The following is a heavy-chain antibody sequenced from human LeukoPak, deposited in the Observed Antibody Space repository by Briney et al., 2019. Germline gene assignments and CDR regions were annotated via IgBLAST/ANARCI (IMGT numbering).Heavy chain of an antibody. CDR2: IYYSGST. CDR3: ARGDSSWYEGNWFDP. Sequence: KTSQTLSLTCTVSGGPISSGGYYWSWIRQHPGKGLEWIGYIYYSGSTYYNPSLKSRVTISVDTSDNQFSLKLSSVTAADTAVNYCARGDSSWYEGNWFDPWGQGTLVTVSS. J-gene: IGHJ5*02. CDR1: GGPISSGGYY. D-gene: IGHD6-13*01. V-gene: IGHV4-31*03.